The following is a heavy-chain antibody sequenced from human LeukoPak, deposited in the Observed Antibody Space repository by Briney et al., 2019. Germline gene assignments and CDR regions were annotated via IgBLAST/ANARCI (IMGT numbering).Heavy chain of an antibody. CDR2: ISSSSTL. Sequence: GGSLRLSCAASGFTFSNYNMNWVRQAPGKGLEWVSFISSSSTLYYADSVKGRFIISRDNAKNSLYLQMNSLRAEDTAVYYCVREEGFDYWGQGIQVTVSS. J-gene: IGHJ4*02. CDR3: VREEGFDY. CDR1: GFTFSNYN. V-gene: IGHV3-69-1*01.